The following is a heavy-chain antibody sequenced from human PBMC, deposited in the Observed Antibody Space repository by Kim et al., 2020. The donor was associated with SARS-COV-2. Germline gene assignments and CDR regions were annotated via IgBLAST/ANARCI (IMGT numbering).Heavy chain of an antibody. J-gene: IGHJ5*02. V-gene: IGHV4-59*01. CDR3: ARAGYEGIDP. Sequence: STNHNPPLTSRVTISADTSKNQFSLKLSSVTAADTAVYYCARAGYEGIDPWGQGTLVTVSS. D-gene: IGHD6-13*01. CDR2: ST.